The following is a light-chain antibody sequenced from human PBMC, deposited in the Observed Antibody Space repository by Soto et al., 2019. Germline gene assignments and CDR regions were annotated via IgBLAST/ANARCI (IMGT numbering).Light chain of an antibody. Sequence: QSVLTQPPSASGSPGQLVTISCTGTSSDVGAYNYVSWYQQHPGKAPKLMIYEVTKRPSGVPDRFSGSKSDNTASLTVSGLQTEDEADYYCTSYAGSNNWVFGGGTKLTVL. V-gene: IGLV2-8*01. CDR1: SSDVGAYNY. CDR2: EVT. J-gene: IGLJ3*02. CDR3: TSYAGSNNWV.